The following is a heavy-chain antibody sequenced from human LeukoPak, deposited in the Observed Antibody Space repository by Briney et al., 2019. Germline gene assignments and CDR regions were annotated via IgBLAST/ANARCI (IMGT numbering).Heavy chain of an antibody. V-gene: IGHV4-39*01. CDR2: FFYSGST. CDR1: GGSISSRPYC. CDR3: ARATYYYGSGGGRFDY. J-gene: IGHJ4*02. D-gene: IGHD3-10*01. Sequence: SETLSLTCTVSGGSISSRPYCWGWIRQPPGKGLEWLGSFFYSGSTNYKPSLKSRVTISVDTSKNQFSLKLSSVTAADTAVYYCARATYYYGSGGGRFDYWGQGTLVTVSS.